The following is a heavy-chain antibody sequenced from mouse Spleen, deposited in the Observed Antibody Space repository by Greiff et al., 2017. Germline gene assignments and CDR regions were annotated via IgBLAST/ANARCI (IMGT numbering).Heavy chain of an antibody. CDR2: INSNGGST. Sequence: EVMLVESGGGLVQPGGSLKLSCAASGFTFSSYGMSWVRQTPDKRLELVATINSNGGSTYYPDSVKGRFTISRDNAKNTLYLQMSSLKSEDTAMYYCARRDPWGLAYWGQGTTLTVSS. D-gene: IGHD3-3*01. CDR3: ARRDPWGLAY. J-gene: IGHJ2*01. V-gene: IGHV5-6-3*01. CDR1: GFTFSSYG.